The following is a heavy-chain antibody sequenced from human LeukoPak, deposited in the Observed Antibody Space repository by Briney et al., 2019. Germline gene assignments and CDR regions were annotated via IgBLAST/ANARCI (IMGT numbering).Heavy chain of an antibody. CDR1: GFTFSSYA. V-gene: IGHV3-23*01. CDR3: AKGLAYCGGDCYRILDY. J-gene: IGHJ4*02. D-gene: IGHD2-21*02. CDR2: ISGSGGST. Sequence: GGSLRLSCAASGFTFSSYAMSWVRQAPGKGLEWVSAISGSGGSTYYADSVKGRFTISRDNSKNTLYLQMNSLRAEDTAVYYCAKGLAYCGGDCYRILDYWGQGTLVTVSS.